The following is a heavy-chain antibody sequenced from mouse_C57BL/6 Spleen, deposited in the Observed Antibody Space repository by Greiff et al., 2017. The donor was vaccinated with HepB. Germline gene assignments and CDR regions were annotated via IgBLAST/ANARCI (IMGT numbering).Heavy chain of an antibody. J-gene: IGHJ2*01. CDR2: ISDGGSYT. CDR1: GFTFSSYA. CDR3: ARDKGIGYYFDY. Sequence: EVQGVESGGGLVKPGGSLKLSCAASGFTFSSYAMSWVRQTPEKRLEWVATISDGGSYTYYPDNVKGRFTISRDNAKNNLYLQMSHLKSEDTAMYYCARDKGIGYYFDYWPRHHSHSLL. V-gene: IGHV5-4*01.